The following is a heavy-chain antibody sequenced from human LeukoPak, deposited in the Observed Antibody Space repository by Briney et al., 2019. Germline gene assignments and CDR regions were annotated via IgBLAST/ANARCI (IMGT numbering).Heavy chain of an antibody. V-gene: IGHV1-18*01. D-gene: IGHD1-26*01. CDR3: ARVIPQKWELPGKWFDP. J-gene: IGHJ5*02. Sequence: ASVKVSCKASGYTFTSYGISWVRQAPGQGLEWMGWISAYNGNTNYAQKFQGRVTMTTDTSTSTASMELRSLRSDDTAVYYCARVIPQKWELPGKWFDPWGQGTLVTVSS. CDR2: ISAYNGNT. CDR1: GYTFTSYG.